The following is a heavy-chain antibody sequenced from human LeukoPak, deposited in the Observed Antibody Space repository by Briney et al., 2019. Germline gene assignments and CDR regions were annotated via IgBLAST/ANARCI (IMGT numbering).Heavy chain of an antibody. D-gene: IGHD3-22*01. V-gene: IGHV4-59*12. CDR3: AREGPRSGYFPITY. Sequence: PSETLSLTCTVSGGSISSYYWSWIRQPPGKGLEWIGYIYYSGSTNYNPSLKSRVTISVDTSKNQFSLKLSSVTAADTAVYYCAREGPRSGYFPITYWGQGTLVIVSS. CDR2: IYYSGST. CDR1: GGSISSYY. J-gene: IGHJ4*02.